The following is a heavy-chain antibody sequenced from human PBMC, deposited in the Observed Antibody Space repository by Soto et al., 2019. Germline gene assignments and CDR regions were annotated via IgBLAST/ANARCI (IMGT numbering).Heavy chain of an antibody. D-gene: IGHD6-6*01. CDR1: GFTFSSYA. CDR3: ARDYEYSSSPNWFDP. CDR2: ISGSGGST. V-gene: IGHV3-23*01. J-gene: IGHJ5*02. Sequence: GGSLRLSCAASGFTFSSYAMSWVRQAPGKGLEWVSAISGSGGSTYYADSVKGRFTISRDNAKNSLYLQMNSLRAEDTAVYYWARDYEYSSSPNWFDPWGQGTLVTVSS.